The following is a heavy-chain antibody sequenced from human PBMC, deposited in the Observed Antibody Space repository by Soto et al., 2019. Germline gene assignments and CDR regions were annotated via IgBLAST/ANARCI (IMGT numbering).Heavy chain of an antibody. D-gene: IGHD4-17*01. CDR1: GFTFSTFA. J-gene: IGHJ4*02. CDR3: TRDMDYGDRAFGDY. V-gene: IGHV3-30-3*01. CDR2: ISYDGSKK. Sequence: AGGSLRLSCAASGFTFSTFALYWVRQAPGKGLEWVAVISYDGSKKYYADSVRGRFTISRDNSKNTLYLQMNGLRTEDSALYYCTRDMDYGDRAFGDYWGQGTLVTVSS.